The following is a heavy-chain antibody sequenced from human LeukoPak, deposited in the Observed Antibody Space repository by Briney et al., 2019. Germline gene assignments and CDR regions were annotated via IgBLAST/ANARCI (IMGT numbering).Heavy chain of an antibody. J-gene: IGHJ4*02. CDR2: ISYDGTNK. Sequence: PGRSLRLSCAASGFTFRDSAMHWVRQAPGKGLEGVAVISYDGTNKYYADSVKGRFTISRDNSKNTLFLQMNSLRLEDTAVYYCAADYGDYVSPSDWGQGTLVTVSS. D-gene: IGHD4-17*01. CDR3: AADYGDYVSPSD. CDR1: GFTFRDSA. V-gene: IGHV3-30*04.